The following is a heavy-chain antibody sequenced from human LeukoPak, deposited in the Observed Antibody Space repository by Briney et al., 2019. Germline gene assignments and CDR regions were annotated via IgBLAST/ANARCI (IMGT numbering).Heavy chain of an antibody. CDR1: GGSISGYY. V-gene: IGHV4-59*08. Sequence: SETLSLTCTVSGGSISGYYWSWIRQPPGKGLEWIGSISSSGSPYYNPSLKSRVSISGDTSKNQFSLKLSSVTAADTAVYYCATHHVGDYVKFWGQGTLVTVSS. J-gene: IGHJ4*02. CDR3: ATHHVGDYVKF. D-gene: IGHD4-17*01. CDR2: ISSSGSP.